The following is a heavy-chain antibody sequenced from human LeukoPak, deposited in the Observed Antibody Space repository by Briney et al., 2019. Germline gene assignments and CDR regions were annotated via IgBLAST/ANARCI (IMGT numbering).Heavy chain of an antibody. CDR2: IWHDGSKQ. Sequence: GRSLRLSCAASGFTFSGHGMHWIRQAPGKGLEWVAVIWHDGSKQLYADSVKGRFSISRGDSTSTLYLQMNSLRAEDTAVYYCAREDSSGWFSAYWGQGTLVTVSS. J-gene: IGHJ4*02. D-gene: IGHD6-19*01. V-gene: IGHV3-33*01. CDR3: AREDSSGWFSAY. CDR1: GFTFSGHG.